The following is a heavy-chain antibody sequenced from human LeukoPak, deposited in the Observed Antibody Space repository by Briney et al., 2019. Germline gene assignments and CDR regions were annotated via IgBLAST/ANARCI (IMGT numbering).Heavy chain of an antibody. Sequence: SQTLSLTCTVSGGSISSGSYYWSWIRQPAGKGLEWIGRIYKSGSTNYNPSLKSRVTISVDTSKNQFSLKVRSATAADTAVYYCARTTEDCSSTSCYQYWFDPWGQGTLVTVSS. J-gene: IGHJ5*02. CDR3: ARTTEDCSSTSCYQYWFDP. V-gene: IGHV4-61*02. CDR1: GGSISSGSYY. CDR2: IYKSGST. D-gene: IGHD2-2*01.